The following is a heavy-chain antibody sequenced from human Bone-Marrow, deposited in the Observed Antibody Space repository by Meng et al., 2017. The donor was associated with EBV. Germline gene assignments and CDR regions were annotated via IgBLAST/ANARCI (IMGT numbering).Heavy chain of an antibody. V-gene: IGHV4-39*01. Sequence: ESGSVPVKPSGTLSLTCTVSVDSISSFYYWGWIRQPPGRGLEWIGSVHYTGSTYYSPSLKSRVTVSVDTSKNQFSLRLTSVTAADTAVYYCARPFPSWQSPRLDPFGAWGQGTLVTVSS. CDR2: VHYTGST. CDR1: VDSISSFYY. CDR3: ARPFPSWQSPRLDPFGA. J-gene: IGHJ5*02. D-gene: IGHD6-19*01.